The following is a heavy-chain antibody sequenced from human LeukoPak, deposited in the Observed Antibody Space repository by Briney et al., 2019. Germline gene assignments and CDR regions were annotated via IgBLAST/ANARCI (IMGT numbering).Heavy chain of an antibody. CDR1: GFTFSDYY. V-gene: IGHV3-11*01. CDR3: ARVFDGYNFHWYFDL. J-gene: IGHJ2*01. CDR2: ISSSGSTI. D-gene: IGHD5-24*01. Sequence: GGSLRLSCAASGFTFSDYYMSWIRQAPGKGLEWVSYISSSGSTIYYADPVKGRFTTSRDNAKNSLYLQMNSLRAEDTAVYYCARVFDGYNFHWYFDLWGRGTLVTVSS.